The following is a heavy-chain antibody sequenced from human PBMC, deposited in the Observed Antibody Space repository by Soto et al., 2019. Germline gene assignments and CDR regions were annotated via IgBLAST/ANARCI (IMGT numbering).Heavy chain of an antibody. CDR3: AKLPPGPDHFRNYVLYGVDY. J-gene: IGHJ4*02. D-gene: IGHD4-4*01. CDR2: IYYSGST. CDR1: GGSLSSSSYY. Sequence: SETLSLTCTVSGGSLSSSSYYWGWIRQPPGKGLEWIGSIYYSGSTYYNPSLKSRVAISVDTSKNQFSLKLTSVTAADTAVYYCAKLPPGPDHFRNYVLYGVDYWGKGPPVTVPS. V-gene: IGHV4-39*01.